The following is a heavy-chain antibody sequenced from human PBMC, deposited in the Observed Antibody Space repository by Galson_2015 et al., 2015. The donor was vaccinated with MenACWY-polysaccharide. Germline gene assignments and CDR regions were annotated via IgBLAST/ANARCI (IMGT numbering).Heavy chain of an antibody. V-gene: IGHV3-23*01. CDR3: AKDSNDFWSGYRSFDY. J-gene: IGHJ4*02. Sequence: SLRLSCAASGFTFNNYAMSWVRQAPGKGLEWVAVISGSGGSTYYAGSVKGRFTISRDNSKNTLYLQMNSLRVEDTAVYYCAKDSNDFWSGYRSFDYWGQGTLVTVSS. CDR2: ISGSGGST. CDR1: GFTFNNYA. D-gene: IGHD3-3*01.